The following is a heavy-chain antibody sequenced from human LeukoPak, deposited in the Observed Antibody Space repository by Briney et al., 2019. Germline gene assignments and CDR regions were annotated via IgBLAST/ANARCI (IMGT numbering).Heavy chain of an antibody. Sequence: SQTLSLTCTVSGGSISSGDYYWSWIRQPPGKGLEWIGYIYYSGSTYYNPSLKSRVTISVDTSKNQFSLKLSSVTAADTAVYYCASLSGYATTFDIWGQGTMVTVSS. CDR2: IYYSGST. CDR3: ASLSGYATTFDI. D-gene: IGHD5-12*01. V-gene: IGHV4-30-4*01. CDR1: GGSISSGDYY. J-gene: IGHJ3*02.